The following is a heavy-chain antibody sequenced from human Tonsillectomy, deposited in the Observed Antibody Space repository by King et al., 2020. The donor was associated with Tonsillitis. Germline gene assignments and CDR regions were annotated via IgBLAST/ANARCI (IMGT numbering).Heavy chain of an antibody. CDR1: GFTFISYG. V-gene: IGHV3-30*04. CDR2: ISYDGSSK. J-gene: IGHJ6*02. D-gene: IGHD2-2*01. CDR3: ARVHVEYCSSTSGYVVYGLDV. Sequence: VQLVESGGGVVQPGRSLRLSCAASGFTFISYGIHWVRQAPGKGLEWVALISYDGSSKYYADSVTGRFTISRDNSKNTLYLQMNSLRGEDTAVYYCARVHVEYCSSTSGYVVYGLDVWGQGTTVTVSS.